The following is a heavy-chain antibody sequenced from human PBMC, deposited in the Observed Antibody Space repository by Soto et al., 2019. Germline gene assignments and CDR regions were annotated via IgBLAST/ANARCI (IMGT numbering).Heavy chain of an antibody. CDR3: ARDHIRAAVCRSFDN. D-gene: IGHD6-13*01. CDR1: GFTLSSYS. Sequence: EVQLVESGGGLVKPGGSLRLSCAASGFTLSSYSMNWVLQAPGKGLEWVSSISSSSSYVYYANSVKGRCTISRANAKNSLYRQMNSLRAEDTAVYYCARDHIRAAVCRSFDNWGRGTLVTVSS. V-gene: IGHV3-21*01. CDR2: ISSSSSYV. J-gene: IGHJ4*02.